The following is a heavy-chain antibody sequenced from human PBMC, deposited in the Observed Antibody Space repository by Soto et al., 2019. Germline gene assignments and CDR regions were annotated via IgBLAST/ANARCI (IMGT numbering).Heavy chain of an antibody. CDR1: GGSLSDYS. J-gene: IGHJ6*02. V-gene: IGHV4-34*01. Sequence: SETLSLTCAVYGGSLSDYSWTWIRQAPRRGLEWIGEVHTSGITNYNPSLESRVTFSIDTSNSQFSLRLSSVTAADTAVYFCARGLMVRGVITYNNYYYYYGMDVWGQGTTVT. D-gene: IGHD3-10*01. CDR3: ARGLMVRGVITYNNYYYYYGMDV. CDR2: VHTSGIT.